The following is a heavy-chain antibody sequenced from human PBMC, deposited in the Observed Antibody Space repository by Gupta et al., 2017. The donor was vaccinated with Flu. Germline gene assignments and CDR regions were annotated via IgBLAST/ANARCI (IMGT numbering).Heavy chain of an antibody. J-gene: IGHJ4*02. Sequence: QAPGKGLDWVANIWDDGRKKYHADSVKGRFTISRDNSKNTLYLQMNSLRADDTAIYYCARSTYGDSSDYYLDYWGQGTLVTVSS. V-gene: IGHV3-33*01. CDR3: ARSTYGDSSDYYLDY. CDR2: IWDDGRKK. D-gene: IGHD4-17*01.